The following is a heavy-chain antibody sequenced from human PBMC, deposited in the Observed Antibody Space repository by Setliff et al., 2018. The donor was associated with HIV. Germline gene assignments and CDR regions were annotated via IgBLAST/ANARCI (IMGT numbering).Heavy chain of an antibody. CDR3: AKGAGFYGDYTFDY. V-gene: IGHV4-59*11. D-gene: IGHD4-17*01. J-gene: IGHJ4*02. CDR2: ISHTGNT. Sequence: SETLSLTCTVSGDSISTHYWTWIRQPPGKGLEWIGYISHTGNTDSNPSLKSRVTISVDTSKNEFSLRLRSVTVADTATYYCAKGAGFYGDYTFDYWGQGNLVTVSS. CDR1: GDSISTHY.